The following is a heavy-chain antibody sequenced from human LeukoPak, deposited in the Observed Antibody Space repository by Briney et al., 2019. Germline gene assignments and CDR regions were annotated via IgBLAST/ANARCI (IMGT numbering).Heavy chain of an antibody. CDR2: ISWNSGSI. V-gene: IGHV3-9*01. CDR1: GFTFDDYA. D-gene: IGHD4-17*01. CDR3: AKASTTVSTSWFDP. J-gene: IGHJ5*02. Sequence: GRSLRLSCAASGFTFDDYAMHWVRQAPGKGLEWVSGISWNSGSIGYADSVKGRFTISRDNAKNSLFLQMNSLRTEDTALYYCAKASTTVSTSWFDPWGQGTLVTVSS.